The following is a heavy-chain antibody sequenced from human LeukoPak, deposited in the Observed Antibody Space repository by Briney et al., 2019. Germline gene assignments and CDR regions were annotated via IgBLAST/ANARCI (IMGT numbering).Heavy chain of an antibody. J-gene: IGHJ4*02. CDR3: VPTNWNDFYFDY. D-gene: IGHD1-20*01. CDR1: GYTFTTYY. Sequence: GASVKVSCRASGYTFTTYYMHWVRQAPGQGLEWMGWINPNSGGTNYAQKFQGRVTMTRDTSISTAYVELSRLRSDDTAVYYCVPTNWNDFYFDYWGQGTLVTVSS. CDR2: INPNSGGT. V-gene: IGHV1-2*02.